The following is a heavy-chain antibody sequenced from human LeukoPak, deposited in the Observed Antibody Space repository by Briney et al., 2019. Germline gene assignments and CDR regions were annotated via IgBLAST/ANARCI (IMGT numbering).Heavy chain of an antibody. V-gene: IGHV3-30*02. CDR2: IRYDGSNK. J-gene: IGHJ3*01. CDR1: GFTFSSYG. D-gene: IGHD4-23*01. Sequence: GGSLRLSCAASGFTFSSYGMHWVRQAPGKGLEWVAFIRYDGSNKYYADSVKGRFTISRDDSKNTLYLQMNSLRAEDTAVYYCAKGAERWSPRWGQGTMVTVSS. CDR3: AKGAERWSPR.